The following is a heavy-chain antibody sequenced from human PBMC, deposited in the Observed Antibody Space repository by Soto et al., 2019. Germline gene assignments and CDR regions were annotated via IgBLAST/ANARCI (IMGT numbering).Heavy chain of an antibody. J-gene: IGHJ4*02. CDR1: GFTFSSYD. D-gene: IGHD6-19*01. CDR3: ARDWLGKYLDY. V-gene: IGHV3-33*01. Sequence: QVQLVESGGGVVQPGTSLRLSCAASGFTFSSYDMHWVRQAPGKGLEWVAVIWYDGSTKYYADSVRGRFTISRDSSKNTLYLQMNSLRAEDTAVYYCARDWLGKYLDYWGQGTLVTVSS. CDR2: IWYDGSTK.